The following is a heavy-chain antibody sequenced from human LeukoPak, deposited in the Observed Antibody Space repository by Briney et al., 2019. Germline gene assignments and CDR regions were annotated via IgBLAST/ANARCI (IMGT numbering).Heavy chain of an antibody. J-gene: IGHJ4*02. CDR1: GYTFTGYY. V-gene: IGHV1-2*02. D-gene: IGHD5-12*01. CDR3: VREKNSGYDLGLLDY. Sequence: ASVKVSCKASGYTFTGYYMHWVRQAPGQGLEWMGWINPNSGDTNYAQKFQGRVTMTRDTSISTAYMGLSRLRSDDTAVYYCVREKNSGYDLGLLDYWGQGTLVTVSS. CDR2: INPNSGDT.